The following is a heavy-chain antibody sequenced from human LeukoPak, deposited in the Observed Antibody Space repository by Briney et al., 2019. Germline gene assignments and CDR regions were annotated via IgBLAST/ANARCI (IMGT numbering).Heavy chain of an antibody. CDR3: ARHKGVVVVAATHAFDI. D-gene: IGHD2-15*01. J-gene: IGHJ3*02. CDR2: IYPGDSNT. V-gene: IGHV5-51*01. CDR1: GYSFITYW. Sequence: GESLKISCKGSGYSFITYWIGWVRQTPGKGLEWLGIIYPGDSNTRYSPSFQGQVTISADKSISTAFLQWSSLKASDTAMYYCARHKGVVVVAATHAFDIWGQGTMVTVSS.